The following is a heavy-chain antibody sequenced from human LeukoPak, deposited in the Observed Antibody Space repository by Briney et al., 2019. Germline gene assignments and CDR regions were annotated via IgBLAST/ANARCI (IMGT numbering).Heavy chain of an antibody. CDR1: GGSFSGYY. CDR3: ARSLRNQIWYDAFDI. J-gene: IGHJ3*02. CDR2: IYYSGST. Sequence: PSETLSLTCAVYGGSFSGYYWSWIRQPPGKGLEWIGSIYYSGSTYYNPSLKSRVTISVDTSKNQFSLKLSSVTAADTAVYYCARSLRNQIWYDAFDIWGQGTMVTVSS. V-gene: IGHV4-34*01. D-gene: IGHD2/OR15-2a*01.